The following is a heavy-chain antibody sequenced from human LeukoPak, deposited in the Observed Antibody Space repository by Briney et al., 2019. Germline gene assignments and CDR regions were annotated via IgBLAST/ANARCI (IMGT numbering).Heavy chain of an antibody. V-gene: IGHV4-39*07. D-gene: IGHD3-9*01. Sequence: SETLSLTCTVSGGSISSSSYYWGWIRQPPGKGLEWIGSIYYSGSTYYNPSLKSRVTISVDTSKNQFSLKLSSVTAADTAVYYCARGGDNWDAFDIWGQGTMVTVSS. CDR2: IYYSGST. CDR1: GGSISSSSYY. J-gene: IGHJ3*02. CDR3: ARGGDNWDAFDI.